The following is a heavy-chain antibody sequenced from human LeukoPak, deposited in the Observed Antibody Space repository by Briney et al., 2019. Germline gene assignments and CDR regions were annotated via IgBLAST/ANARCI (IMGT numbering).Heavy chain of an antibody. V-gene: IGHV3-64D*06. J-gene: IGHJ6*02. CDR2: ISSNGGST. CDR3: VKGMEDYDILTGVLDV. D-gene: IGHD3-9*01. Sequence: GGSLRLSCSASGFTFSSYAMHWVRQAPGKGLEYVSAISSNGGSTYYADSVKGRFTISRGNSKNTLYLQMSSLRAEDTAVYYCVKGMEDYDILTGVLDVWGQGTTVTVSS. CDR1: GFTFSSYA.